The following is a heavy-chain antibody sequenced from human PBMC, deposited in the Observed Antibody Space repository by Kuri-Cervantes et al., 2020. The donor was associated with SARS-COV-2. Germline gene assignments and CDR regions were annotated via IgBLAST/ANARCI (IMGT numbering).Heavy chain of an antibody. D-gene: IGHD2-2*01. CDR2: NNPNSGGT. Sequence: ASVKVSCNASGYTFTGYYMHWVRQDPGQGLVWMGWNNPNSGGTNYAQKFQGWVTMTRDTSISTAYMELSRLRSDDTAVYYCARGGDIVVVPAAASGVTYYYYGMDVWGQGTTVTVSS. CDR3: ARGGDIVVVPAAASGVTYYYYGMDV. CDR1: GYTFTGYY. V-gene: IGHV1-2*04. J-gene: IGHJ6*02.